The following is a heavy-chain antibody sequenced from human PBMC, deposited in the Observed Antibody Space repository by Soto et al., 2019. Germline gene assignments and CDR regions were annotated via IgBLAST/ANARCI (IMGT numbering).Heavy chain of an antibody. CDR3: ASGDSSAWYYYGMDV. CDR2: INADNGNT. V-gene: IGHV1-3*01. D-gene: IGHD6-19*01. Sequence: SVKVSCEASGNTFSNYAMHWVRQAPGQRLEWMAWINADNGNTYYSQKFQGRVTITRDTSTNTAYLELSSLRSEDTAVYYCASGDSSAWYYYGMDVWGLGTTVTGSS. CDR1: GNTFSNYA. J-gene: IGHJ6*02.